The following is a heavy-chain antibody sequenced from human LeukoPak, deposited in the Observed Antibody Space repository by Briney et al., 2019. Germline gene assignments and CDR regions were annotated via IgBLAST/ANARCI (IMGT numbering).Heavy chain of an antibody. CDR3: ARCPRAAFDI. CDR2: ICYSGST. Sequence: PSETLSLTCTVSGGSISSYYWSWIRQPPGKGLEWIGYICYSGSTNYNPSLKSRVTISVDTSKNQFSLKLSSVTAADTAVYYCARCPRAAFDIWGQGTMVTVSS. CDR1: GGSISSYY. J-gene: IGHJ3*02. V-gene: IGHV4-59*01.